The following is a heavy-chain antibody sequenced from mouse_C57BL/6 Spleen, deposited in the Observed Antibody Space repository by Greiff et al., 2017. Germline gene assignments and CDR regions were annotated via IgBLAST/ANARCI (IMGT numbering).Heavy chain of an antibody. CDR2: IWSCGST. CDR3: AREYSPYYYAMDY. Sequence: QVQLQQSGPGLVQPSQSLSITCTVSGFSLTSYGVHWVRQSPGKGLEWLGVIWSCGSTDYNAAFISRLSISKDNSKSQVFFKMNSLQADDTAIYYCAREYSPYYYAMDYWGQGTSVTVSS. V-gene: IGHV2-2*01. J-gene: IGHJ4*01. CDR1: GFSLTSYG. D-gene: IGHD2-10*02.